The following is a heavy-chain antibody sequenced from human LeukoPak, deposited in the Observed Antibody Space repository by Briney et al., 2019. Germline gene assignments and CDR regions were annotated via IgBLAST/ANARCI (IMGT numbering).Heavy chain of an antibody. CDR3: ARVRGIAFDWPQGPGSD. CDR1: GGSISSYY. Sequence: PETLSLTCTVSGGSISSYYWSWIRQPPGKGLEWIGYIYYSGSTNYNPSLKSRVTISVDTSKNQFSLKLSSVTAADTAVYYCARVRGIAFDWPQGPGSDWGQGTLVTVSS. CDR2: IYYSGST. D-gene: IGHD3-9*01. J-gene: IGHJ4*02. V-gene: IGHV4-59*08.